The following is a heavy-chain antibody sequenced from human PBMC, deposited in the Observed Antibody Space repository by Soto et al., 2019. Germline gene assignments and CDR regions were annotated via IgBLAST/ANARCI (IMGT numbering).Heavy chain of an antibody. Sequence: QVQLVESGGGGVQPGRSLRLSCEASGFTFSSYGMHWVRQAPGKGLEWVAVISYDGSNRYYADSVKGRFTISRDNSKNTLYLQMNSLRAEDTAVYYCARSPYSVSYLAYFDYWGQGTLVTVSS. CDR2: ISYDGSNR. CDR3: ARSPYSVSYLAYFDY. D-gene: IGHD1-26*01. J-gene: IGHJ4*02. V-gene: IGHV3-30*03. CDR1: GFTFSSYG.